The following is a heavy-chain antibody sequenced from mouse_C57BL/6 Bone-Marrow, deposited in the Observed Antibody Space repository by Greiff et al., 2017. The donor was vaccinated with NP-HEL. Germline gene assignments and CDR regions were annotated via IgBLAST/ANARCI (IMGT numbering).Heavy chain of an antibody. CDR3: VRPHYYGSVYAMDY. Sequence: EVKLMESGGGLVQPKGSLKLSCAASGFSFNTYAMNWVRQAPGKGLEWVARIRSKSNNYATYYADSVKDRFTISRDDSESMLYLQMNNLKTEDTAMYYCVRPHYYGSVYAMDYWGQGTSVTVSS. CDR1: GFSFNTYA. J-gene: IGHJ4*01. CDR2: IRSKSNNYAT. D-gene: IGHD1-1*01. V-gene: IGHV10-1*01.